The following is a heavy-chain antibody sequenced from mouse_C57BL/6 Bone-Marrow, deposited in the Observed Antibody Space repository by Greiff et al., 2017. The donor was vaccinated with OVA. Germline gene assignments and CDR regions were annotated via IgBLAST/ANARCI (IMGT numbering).Heavy chain of an antibody. V-gene: IGHV6-3*01. CDR3: TAGDDYAMDY. Sequence: EVKLMESGGGLVQPGGSMKLSCVASGFTFSNYWMNWVRQSPEKGLEWVAQIRLKSDNYATHYAESVKGRFTISRDDSKSSVYLQMNNLRAEDTGIYYCTAGDDYAMDYWGQGTSVTVSS. CDR2: IRLKSDNYAT. CDR1: GFTFSNYW. D-gene: IGHD3-3*01. J-gene: IGHJ4*01.